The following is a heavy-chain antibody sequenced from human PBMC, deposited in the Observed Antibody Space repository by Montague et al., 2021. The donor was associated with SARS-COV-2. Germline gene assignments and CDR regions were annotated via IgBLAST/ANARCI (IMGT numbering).Heavy chain of an antibody. V-gene: IGHV4-34*01. J-gene: IGHJ6*02. Sequence: EWSGKIKHSVSTNYNPSLKSRFTISVDTSKNQFSLKPSSVTAADTAVYYCARGRRILLWFGELLSGGDYYGRDVWGQGTTVAVSS. CDR2: IKHSVST. D-gene: IGHD3-10*01. CDR3: ARGRRILLWFGELLSGGDYYGRDV.